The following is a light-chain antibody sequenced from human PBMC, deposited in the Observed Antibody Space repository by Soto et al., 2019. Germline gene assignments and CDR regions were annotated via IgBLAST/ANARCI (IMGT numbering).Light chain of an antibody. CDR3: SSFAGSNNFPYV. J-gene: IGLJ1*01. CDR1: SSDVGAYDY. CDR2: EIN. V-gene: IGLV2-8*01. Sequence: QSALTQPASVSGSPGQSITTSCTGASSDVGAYDYVSWYQQHPGKAPKLMIYEINKRPSGVPDRFSGSKSGNTASLTVSGLQAEDEADYYCSSFAGSNNFPYVFGTGTKVTVL.